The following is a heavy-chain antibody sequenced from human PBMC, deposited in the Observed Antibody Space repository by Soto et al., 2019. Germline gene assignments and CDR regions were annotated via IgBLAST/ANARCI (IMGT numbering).Heavy chain of an antibody. CDR3: ARTRSTSADGPHGDIDY. CDR1: GFSLSTSGMC. CDR2: IDWDDDK. Sequence: ESGPTLVNPTQTLTLTCTFSGFSLSTSGMCVSWIRQPPGKALEWLALIDWDDDKYYSTSLKTRLTISKDTSKNQVVLTMTNMDPVDTATYYCARTRSTSADGPHGDIDYWGQGTLVTVSS. V-gene: IGHV2-70*01. J-gene: IGHJ4*02. D-gene: IGHD6-13*01.